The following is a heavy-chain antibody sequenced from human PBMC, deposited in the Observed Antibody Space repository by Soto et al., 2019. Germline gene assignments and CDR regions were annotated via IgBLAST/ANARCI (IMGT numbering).Heavy chain of an antibody. J-gene: IGHJ4*02. CDR1: AGSIISDY. V-gene: IGHV4-59*01. D-gene: IGHD1-26*01. Sequence: SETLSLTCTVSAGSIISDYWSWIRQPPGNGLEWIGYISYRGSTNYITSLKSLVTISVDTSKSQFSLKLFSVTAADTAVYYGARVLSGSSLLDYWGQGTLVTVSS. CDR3: ARVLSGSSLLDY. CDR2: ISYRGST.